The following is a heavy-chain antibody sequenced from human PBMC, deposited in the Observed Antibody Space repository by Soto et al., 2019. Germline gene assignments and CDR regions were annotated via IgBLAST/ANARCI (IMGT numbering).Heavy chain of an antibody. D-gene: IGHD5-18*01. Sequence: GASVKVSCKASGGTFYTYTFSWVRQAPGQGLEWMGSITPIYPTTNYAERFQGRLTITADGSTHTAYMDLTSLTSEDTAVYYCARIPRYSFPTSDDLDSWGQGTLVTVSS. CDR1: GGTFYTYT. CDR2: ITPIYPTT. CDR3: ARIPRYSFPTSDDLDS. J-gene: IGHJ4*02. V-gene: IGHV1-69*13.